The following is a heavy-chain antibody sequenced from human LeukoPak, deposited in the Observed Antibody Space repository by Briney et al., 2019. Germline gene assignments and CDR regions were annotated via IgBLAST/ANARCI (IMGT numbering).Heavy chain of an antibody. Sequence: GASVKVSCKASGGTFSSYAISWVRQAPGQGLEWMGGIIPIFGTANYAQKFQGRVTITADESTSTAYMELSSLGSEDTAVYYCARGLRVVGAYDYWGQGTLVTVSS. CDR1: GGTFSSYA. CDR3: ARGLRVVGAYDY. V-gene: IGHV1-69*13. J-gene: IGHJ4*02. CDR2: IIPIFGTA. D-gene: IGHD1-26*01.